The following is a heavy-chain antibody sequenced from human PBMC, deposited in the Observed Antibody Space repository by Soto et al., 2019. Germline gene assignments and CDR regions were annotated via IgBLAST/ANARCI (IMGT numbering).Heavy chain of an antibody. D-gene: IGHD2-8*01. Sequence: SVKVSCKASGFTFTSSAFQWVRQARGQRLEWIGWIAVGSGYTNYAQRFQDRVTLTRDMSTATTYMELSRLTSEDTAIYYCAADATAWQQMVPSDYWGHGTLVTVSS. CDR3: AADATAWQQMVPSDY. J-gene: IGHJ4*01. V-gene: IGHV1-58*01. CDR2: IAVGSGYT. CDR1: GFTFTSSA.